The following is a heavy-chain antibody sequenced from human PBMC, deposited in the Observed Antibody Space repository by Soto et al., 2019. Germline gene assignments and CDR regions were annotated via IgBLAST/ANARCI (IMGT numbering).Heavy chain of an antibody. J-gene: IGHJ4*02. CDR3: AKDTQKVATIWAYFDY. CDR2: ISWDGGST. Sequence: EVQLVESGGVVVQPGGSLRLSCAASGFTFDDYTMHWVRQAPGKGLEWVSLISWDGGSTYYADSVKGRFTISRDNSKNSLYLQMNSLRTEDTALYYCAKDTQKVATIWAYFDYWGQGTLVTVSS. D-gene: IGHD5-12*01. CDR1: GFTFDDYT. V-gene: IGHV3-43*01.